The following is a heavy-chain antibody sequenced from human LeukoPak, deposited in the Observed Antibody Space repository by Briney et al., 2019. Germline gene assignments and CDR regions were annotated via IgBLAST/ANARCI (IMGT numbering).Heavy chain of an antibody. J-gene: IGHJ4*02. V-gene: IGHV1-69*04. CDR2: IIPILGIA. CDR3: ARSRKSGYDSNDY. D-gene: IGHD5-12*01. Sequence: GASVKVSCKASGGTFTSYAISWVRQAPGQGLEWMGRIIPILGIANYAQKFQGRVTITADKSTSTAYMELSSLRSEDTAVYYCARSRKSGYDSNDYWGQGTLVTVSS. CDR1: GGTFTSYA.